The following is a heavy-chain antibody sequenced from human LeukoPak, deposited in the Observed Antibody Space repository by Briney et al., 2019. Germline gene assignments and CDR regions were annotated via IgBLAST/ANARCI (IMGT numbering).Heavy chain of an antibody. V-gene: IGHV3-74*03. Sequence: GGSLRLSCATSGFTFNIYWMQWVRQVPGKGLVWVSRIDSNGGGATYADSVKGRFTTSRDSGNNTMCLQMNSLRAEDTAIYYCARAKYSSRWSLDYWGQGALVTVSS. CDR1: GFTFNIYW. CDR2: IDSNGGGA. J-gene: IGHJ4*02. D-gene: IGHD6-13*01. CDR3: ARAKYSSRWSLDY.